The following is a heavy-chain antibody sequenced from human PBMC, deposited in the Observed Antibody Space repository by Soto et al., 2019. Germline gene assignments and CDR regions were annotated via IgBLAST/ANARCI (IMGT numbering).Heavy chain of an antibody. D-gene: IGHD4-17*01. J-gene: IGHJ6*02. Sequence: GGSLRLSCAASGFTFSSYEMNRVRQAPGKGLEWVSYISSSGSTIYYADSVKGRFTISRDNAKNSLYLQMNSLRAEDTAVYYCARDYGDLYYYYGMDVWGQGTTVTVSS. V-gene: IGHV3-48*03. CDR1: GFTFSSYE. CDR3: ARDYGDLYYYYGMDV. CDR2: ISSSGSTI.